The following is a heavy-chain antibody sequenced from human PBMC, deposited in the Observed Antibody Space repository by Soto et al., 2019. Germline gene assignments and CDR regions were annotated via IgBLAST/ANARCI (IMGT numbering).Heavy chain of an antibody. V-gene: IGHV3-48*03. CDR1: GFTFSSYE. D-gene: IGHD6-6*01. CDR3: ARDESAARPLDY. J-gene: IGHJ4*02. CDR2: ISSSGSTI. Sequence: GGSLRLSCAASGFTFSSYEMNWVRQAPGKGLEWVSYISSSGSTIYYADSVKGRFTISRDNARNSLYLQMNSLRAEDTAVYYCARDESAARPLDYWGQGTLVTVSS.